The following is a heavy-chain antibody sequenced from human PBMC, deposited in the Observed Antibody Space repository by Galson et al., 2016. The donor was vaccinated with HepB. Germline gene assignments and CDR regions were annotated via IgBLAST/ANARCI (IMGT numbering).Heavy chain of an antibody. Sequence: SCKASGYTFTNYGITWVRQAPGQGLQWVGWINANDGHTNYGHILQGRVTLTMDTSTSTAYMDLRSLTSDDTAVYYCAREMCDGDCTDAFDIWGQGTMVTVSS. CDR3: AREMCDGDCTDAFDI. CDR2: INANDGHT. J-gene: IGHJ3*02. CDR1: GYTFTNYG. D-gene: IGHD2-21*02. V-gene: IGHV1-18*01.